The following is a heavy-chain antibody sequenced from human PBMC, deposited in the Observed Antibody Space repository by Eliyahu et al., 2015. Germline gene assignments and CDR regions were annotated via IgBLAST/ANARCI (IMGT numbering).Heavy chain of an antibody. CDR1: GFTFSSYA. J-gene: IGHJ1*01. CDR2: ISYDEINK. CDR3: ARVPDVSSWFPLQH. V-gene: IGHV3-30*04. Sequence: QVQLVESGGGVVQPGRSLRLSCAASGFTFSSYAMHWVRQAPGKGLEWVAFISYDEINKYYADSVRGRFTISRDNSKNILYLQMNSLRSDDTAVYFCARVPDVSSWFPLQHWGQGTLVAVSS. D-gene: IGHD6-13*01.